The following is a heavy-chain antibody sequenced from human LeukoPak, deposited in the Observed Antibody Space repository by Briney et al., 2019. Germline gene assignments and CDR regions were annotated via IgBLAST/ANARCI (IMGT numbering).Heavy chain of an antibody. V-gene: IGHV3-7*01. CDR1: GFTFSRYW. D-gene: IGHD6-13*01. CDR2: IKQDGSEK. Sequence: GGSLRLSCAASGFTFSRYWMSWVRQAPGKGLEWVANIKQDGSEKYYVDSVKGRFTISRDNAKNSLYLLMNSLRAEDTAVYYCARDKAAAGNIDYWGQGTLVTVSS. J-gene: IGHJ4*02. CDR3: ARDKAAAGNIDY.